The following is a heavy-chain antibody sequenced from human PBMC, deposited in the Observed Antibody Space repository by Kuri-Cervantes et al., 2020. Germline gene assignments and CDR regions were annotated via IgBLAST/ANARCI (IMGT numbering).Heavy chain of an antibody. V-gene: IGHV4-61*01. CDR3: ARTFYDILTGYYHPNYFDY. D-gene: IGHD3-9*01. J-gene: IGHJ4*02. Sequence: GSLRLSCTVSGGSVSSGSYYWSWIRQSPGKGLEWIGYISYSGSTNYNPSLKSRVTISVDTSKNQFSLKLSSVTAADTAVYYCARTFYDILTGYYHPNYFDYWGQGTLVTVSS. CDR2: ISYSGST. CDR1: GGSVSSGSYY.